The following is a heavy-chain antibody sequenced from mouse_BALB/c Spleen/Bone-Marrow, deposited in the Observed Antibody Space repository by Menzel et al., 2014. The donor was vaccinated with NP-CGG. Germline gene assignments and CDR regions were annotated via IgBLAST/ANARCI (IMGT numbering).Heavy chain of an antibody. J-gene: IGHJ4*01. V-gene: IGHV2-2*02. CDR2: VWTGGST. Sequence: QVQLKQSGPGLVQPSQSLSITCTVSGFSLTQYTIYWIRQSPGKGLEWLGVVWTGGSTDYNATFISRLTITKDNSKSQVLFKMTSLEPTDTAIYYCARNSDHYSLDYWGQGTSVTVSS. D-gene: IGHD2-12*01. CDR1: GFSLTQYT. CDR3: ARNSDHYSLDY.